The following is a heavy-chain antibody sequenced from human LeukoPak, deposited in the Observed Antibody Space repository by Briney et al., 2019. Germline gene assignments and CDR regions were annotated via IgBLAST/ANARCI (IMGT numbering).Heavy chain of an antibody. CDR3: ARDQGNDAFDI. CDR1: GYTFNTFSGYY. Sequence: ASVKVSCEASGYTFNTFSGYYMHWVRQAPGQGLEWVGRINPNSGAANSAQKFQDRVGMTRDTSISTVYMELSSLRSDDTAVYYCARDQGNDAFDIWGQGTMVTVSS. V-gene: IGHV1-2*06. CDR2: INPNSGAA. J-gene: IGHJ3*02.